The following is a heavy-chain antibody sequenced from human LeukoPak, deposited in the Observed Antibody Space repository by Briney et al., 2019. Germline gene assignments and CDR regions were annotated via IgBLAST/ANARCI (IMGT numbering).Heavy chain of an antibody. CDR2: IRPDGGER. CDR1: GLTFSNYW. V-gene: IGHV3-7*01. CDR3: ARDVVGALDY. D-gene: IGHD1-26*01. Sequence: GWSLRLSCAASGLTFSNYWMSWVRQAACKELEWVDNIRPDGGERNYVDSVKGRFTISRDNGKNSLYLQMHSLRAEDTAVYYCARDVVGALDYWGQGTLVTVSS. J-gene: IGHJ4*02.